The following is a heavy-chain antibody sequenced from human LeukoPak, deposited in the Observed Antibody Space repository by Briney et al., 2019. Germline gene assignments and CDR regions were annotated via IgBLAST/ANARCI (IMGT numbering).Heavy chain of an antibody. CDR2: ISAYNGNT. D-gene: IGHD6-19*01. V-gene: IGHV1-18*04. J-gene: IGHJ4*02. CDR3: ARDIGCTIGCYYFDY. Sequence: ASVKVSCKASGYTFTGYYIHWMRQAPGQGLEWMGWISAYNGNTNYAQNLQGRVTMTTDTSTSTAYMELRSLRSDDTAVYYCARDIGCTIGCYYFDYWGQGTLVTVSS. CDR1: GYTFTGYY.